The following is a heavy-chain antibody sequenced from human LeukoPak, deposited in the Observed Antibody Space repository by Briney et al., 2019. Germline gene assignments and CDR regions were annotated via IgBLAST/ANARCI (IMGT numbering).Heavy chain of an antibody. CDR2: INHSGST. CDR1: GGSFSDFY. CDR3: ARHYGP. V-gene: IGHV4-34*01. J-gene: IGHJ4*02. D-gene: IGHD3-16*01. Sequence: SETLSLTCAVYGGSFSDFYWSWIRQPPGKGLEWIGEINHSGSTNYNPSLKSRVTISVDTSKNQFSLKLNSVTATDTAVYYCARHYGPWGQGTLVTVSS.